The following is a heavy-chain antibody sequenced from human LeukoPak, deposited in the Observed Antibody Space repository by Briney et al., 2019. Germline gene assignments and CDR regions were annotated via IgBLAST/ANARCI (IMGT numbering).Heavy chain of an antibody. V-gene: IGHV3-74*01. D-gene: IGHD2-15*01. CDR3: AREGVAATHDY. CDR1: GFTVSSYY. Sequence: GGSLRLSCAASGFTVSSYYMYWVRQAPGKGLVWVSRINTDGSSTTDADSVKGRFTISRDNAKNTLYLQMNSLKAEDTAVYYCAREGVAATHDYWGQGTLVTVSS. J-gene: IGHJ4*02. CDR2: INTDGSST.